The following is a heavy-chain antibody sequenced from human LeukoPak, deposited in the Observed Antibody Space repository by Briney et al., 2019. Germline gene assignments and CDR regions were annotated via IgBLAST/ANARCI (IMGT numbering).Heavy chain of an antibody. V-gene: IGHV3-7*01. CDR1: GFAFGTYA. CDR3: ASGYNYGYLFDY. Sequence: GGSLRLSCAGSGFAFGTYAMSWVRQAPGKGLEWVANIKQDGNEKYYVDSVKGRFTISRDNAKNSLFLQMNSLRAEDTAVYYCASGYNYGYLFDYWGQGTLVTVSS. D-gene: IGHD5-18*01. J-gene: IGHJ4*02. CDR2: IKQDGNEK.